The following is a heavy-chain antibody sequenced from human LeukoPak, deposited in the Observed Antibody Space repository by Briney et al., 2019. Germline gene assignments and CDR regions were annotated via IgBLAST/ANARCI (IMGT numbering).Heavy chain of an antibody. CDR2: IYAGGAT. V-gene: IGHV3-53*01. D-gene: IGHD3-10*01. J-gene: IGHJ4*02. Sequence: GGSLRLSCSASGFTVSSNYMSWVRQAPGKGLEWVSVIYAGGATAYADSVKGRFLISRENSKNTLYLQMNSLRAEDTALYYCAREGGDSMIQGVIADWGQGTLVTVSS. CDR1: GFTVSSNY. CDR3: AREGGDSMIQGVIAD.